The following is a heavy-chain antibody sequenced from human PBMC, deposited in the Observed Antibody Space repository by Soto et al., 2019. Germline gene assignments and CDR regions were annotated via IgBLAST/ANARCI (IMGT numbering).Heavy chain of an antibody. D-gene: IGHD4-17*01. J-gene: IGHJ4*02. CDR3: ARSGYGAYYFDY. CDR2: ISAYNGNT. V-gene: IGHV1-18*01. Sequence: QVQLVQSGAEVKKPGASVKVSCKASGYTFTSYGISWVRQAPGQGLAWMGWISAYNGNTNYAQKLQGRVTMTTATSTSTAYIELRRLRSDDTAVYYCARSGYGAYYFDYWGQGTLVTVSS. CDR1: GYTFTSYG.